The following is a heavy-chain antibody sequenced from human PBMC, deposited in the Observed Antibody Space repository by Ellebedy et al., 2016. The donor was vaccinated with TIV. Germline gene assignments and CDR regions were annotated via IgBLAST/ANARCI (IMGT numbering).Heavy chain of an antibody. CDR2: ISAYNGNT. V-gene: IGHV1-18*01. J-gene: IGHJ4*02. D-gene: IGHD5-24*01. CDR1: GYTFTSYG. Sequence: ASVKVSCXASGYTFTSYGISWVRQAPGQGLEWMGWISAYNGNTNYAQKLQGRVTMTTDTSTSTAYMELRSLRSDDTAVYYCARDDEREMATTGIDYWGQGTLVTVSS. CDR3: ARDDEREMATTGIDY.